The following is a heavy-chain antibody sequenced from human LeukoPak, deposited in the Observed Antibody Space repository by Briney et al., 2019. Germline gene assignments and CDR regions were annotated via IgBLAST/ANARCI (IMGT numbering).Heavy chain of an antibody. J-gene: IGHJ3*02. D-gene: IGHD5-24*01. CDR1: GASVISTDYI. CDR2: IYASGNT. CDR3: ARYRGGYNYFPHAMDI. V-gene: IGHV4-61*02. Sequence: SETLSLTCTVSGASVISTDYIWNWIRQPAGKGLEWIGRIYASGNTDYNPSLKSRVTMSLDTSKNQFSLNMNSVTAADSAVYFCARYRGGYNYFPHAMDICGKGTVVTVSS.